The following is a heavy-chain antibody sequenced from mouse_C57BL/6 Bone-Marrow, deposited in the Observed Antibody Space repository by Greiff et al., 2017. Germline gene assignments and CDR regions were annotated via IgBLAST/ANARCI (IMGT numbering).Heavy chain of an antibody. Sequence: QVQLQQPGAELVKPGASVKLSCKASGYTFTSYWMQWVKQRPGQGLEWIGEIDPSDSYTNYNQKFKGKATLTVETSSSTAYMQLSSLTSEDSAVYYCARYYGYPWFAYWGQGTLVTVSA. CDR3: ARYYGYPWFAY. CDR1: GYTFTSYW. D-gene: IGHD2-2*01. J-gene: IGHJ3*01. CDR2: IDPSDSYT. V-gene: IGHV1-50*01.